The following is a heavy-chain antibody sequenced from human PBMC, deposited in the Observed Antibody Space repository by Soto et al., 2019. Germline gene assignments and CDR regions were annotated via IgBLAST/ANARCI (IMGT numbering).Heavy chain of an antibody. CDR1: GFTFSSYG. Sequence: GGSLRLSCAASGFTFSSYGMHWVRQAPGKGLEWVAVISYDGSNKYYADSVKGRFTISRDNSKNTLYLQMNSLRAEDTAVYYCAKGENDYVWDADAFDICGQGTMVTVSS. CDR2: ISYDGSNK. D-gene: IGHD3-16*01. J-gene: IGHJ3*02. V-gene: IGHV3-30*18. CDR3: AKGENDYVWDADAFDI.